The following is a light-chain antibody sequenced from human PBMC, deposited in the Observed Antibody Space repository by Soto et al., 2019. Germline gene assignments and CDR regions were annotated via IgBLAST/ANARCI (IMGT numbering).Light chain of an antibody. Sequence: EVVLTQSPATLSLSPGERATLSCRASQSVSNYLAWYQQRPGQAPRLLIYDASNRATGIPARFSGSGSGTDFTLTISSLEPEDFAVYYCQQRSNWPRFTFGQGTKVDIK. CDR1: QSVSNY. J-gene: IGKJ2*01. V-gene: IGKV3-11*01. CDR3: QQRSNWPRFT. CDR2: DAS.